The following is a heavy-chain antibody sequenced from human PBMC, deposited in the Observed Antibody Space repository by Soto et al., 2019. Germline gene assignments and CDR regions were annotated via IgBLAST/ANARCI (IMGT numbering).Heavy chain of an antibody. CDR1: GGSISSGDYY. Sequence: QVQLQESGPGLVKPSQTLSLTCTVSGGSISSGDYYWSWIRQPPGKGLEWIGYIYYSGSTYYNPSLKSRVTISVDTSKNQFSLKLSSVTAADTAVYYCARDGGYSYGPSNFDYWGQGTLVTVSS. CDR2: IYYSGST. J-gene: IGHJ4*02. D-gene: IGHD5-18*01. CDR3: ARDGGYSYGPSNFDY. V-gene: IGHV4-30-4*01.